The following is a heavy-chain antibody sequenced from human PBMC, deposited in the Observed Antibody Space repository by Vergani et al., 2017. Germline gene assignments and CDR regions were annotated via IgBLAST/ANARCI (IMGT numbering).Heavy chain of an antibody. CDR3: AKFPLNITTPDRGDF. D-gene: IGHD1-1*01. V-gene: IGHV3-30*18. CDR1: GFTFSRYW. J-gene: IGHJ4*02. CDR2: ISYDGDTT. Sequence: VQLVESGGGLVQPGGSLRLSCAASGFTFSRYWMHWVRQAPGKGLAWVALISYDGDTTYYEDSVKGRFTISRDNSKNTLFLQMHSLRVEDTALYYCAKFPLNITTPDRGDFWGQGSLVTVSS.